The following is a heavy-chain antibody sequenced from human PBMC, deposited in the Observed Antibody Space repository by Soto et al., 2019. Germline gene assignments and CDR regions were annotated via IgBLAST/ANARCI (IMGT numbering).Heavy chain of an antibody. CDR3: ARAPHYGGNSYYFDY. D-gene: IGHD4-17*01. J-gene: IGHJ4*02. V-gene: IGHV1-18*01. Sequence: ASVKVSCKASGYTFTSYGISWVRQSPGQGLEWMGWISAYNGNTNYAQKLQGRVTMTTDTSTSTAYMELRSLRSDDTAVYYCARAPHYGGNSYYFDYWGQGTLVTVSS. CDR2: ISAYNGNT. CDR1: GYTFTSYG.